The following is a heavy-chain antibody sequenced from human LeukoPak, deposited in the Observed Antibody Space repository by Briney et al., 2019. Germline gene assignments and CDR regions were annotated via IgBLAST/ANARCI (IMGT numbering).Heavy chain of an antibody. D-gene: IGHD3-16*02. J-gene: IGHJ3*02. CDR2: IRYDGSNK. V-gene: IGHV3-30*02. CDR3: AKDLGSYLGIGAFDI. Sequence: PGGSLRLSCAASGFTFSSYGMHWVRQAPGKGLEWVAFIRYDGSNKYYADSVKGRFTISRDNSKNTLYLQMNSLRAEDTAVYYCAKDLGSYLGIGAFDIWGQGTMVTVSS. CDR1: GFTFSSYG.